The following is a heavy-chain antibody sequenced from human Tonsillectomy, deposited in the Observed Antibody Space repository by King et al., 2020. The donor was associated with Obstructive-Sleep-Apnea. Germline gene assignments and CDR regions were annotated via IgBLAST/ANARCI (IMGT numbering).Heavy chain of an antibody. V-gene: IGHV4-59*01. CDR3: ARPYSSGWSWGERAYDI. Sequence: QVQLQESGPGLVKPSETLSLTCTVSGGSISNYYWTWIRQPPGKGLEWIGYIYYSGSTSYNPSLKSRVTISIDTSKNQFSLKLSSVTAADTAVYYCARPYSSGWSWGERAYDIWGQGTLVTVSA. CDR1: GGSISNYY. J-gene: IGHJ3*02. CDR2: IYYSGST. D-gene: IGHD6-19*01.